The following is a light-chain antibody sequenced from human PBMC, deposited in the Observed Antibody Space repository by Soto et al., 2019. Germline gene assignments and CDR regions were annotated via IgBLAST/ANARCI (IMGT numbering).Light chain of an antibody. V-gene: IGKV3-20*01. Sequence: EIVLTQSPGTLSLSPGARATLSCRASQSVSNNYLAWYQQKPGQAPRRLIYGASSRAAGIPDRFSGSGSGTDFTLSISRLEPEDFAVYYCQHCDTSPAFGQGTKVEIK. CDR1: QSVSNNY. CDR2: GAS. J-gene: IGKJ1*01. CDR3: QHCDTSPA.